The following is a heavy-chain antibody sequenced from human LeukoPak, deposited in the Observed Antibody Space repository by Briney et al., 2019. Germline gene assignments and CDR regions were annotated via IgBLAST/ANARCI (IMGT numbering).Heavy chain of an antibody. CDR2: INPNSGGT. CDR1: GYTFSGYY. J-gene: IGHJ4*02. Sequence: GASVNVSCKASGYTFSGYYIHWVRQAPGQGLEWMGWINPNSGGTNYPHTFQGRVTMTRDMSTSTVYMELSSLRSEDTAVYYCARDTVGTITHIDYWGQGTLVTVSS. D-gene: IGHD3-3*01. V-gene: IGHV1-2*02. CDR3: ARDTVGTITHIDY.